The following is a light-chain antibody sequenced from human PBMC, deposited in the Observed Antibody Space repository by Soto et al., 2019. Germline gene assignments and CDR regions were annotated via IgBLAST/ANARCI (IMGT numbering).Light chain of an antibody. CDR2: DAS. J-gene: IGKJ4*01. CDR1: QSVSSS. Sequence: EIVLTQSPATLSLSPGERATLSCRASQSVSSSLAWYQQKPGQAPRLLIYDASNRATGIPARFSGSWSGTDFTLTISSLEPEDFAVYYCQQRSNWHLTFGGGTKVEIK. CDR3: QQRSNWHLT. V-gene: IGKV3-11*01.